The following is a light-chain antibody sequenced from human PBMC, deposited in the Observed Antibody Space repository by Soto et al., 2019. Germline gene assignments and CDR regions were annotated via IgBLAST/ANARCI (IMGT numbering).Light chain of an antibody. J-gene: IGKJ1*01. CDR2: GAS. CDR1: QSVSSSF. V-gene: IGKV3-20*01. Sequence: EIVLTQSPGTLSLSQGEGATLSCRASQSVSSSFFAWYQQKPGQAPRLLIYGASSRATGIPDRFSGSGSGHDFTLTISRLEPEDFAVYYCQQYGSSPWTFGQGTKVETK. CDR3: QQYGSSPWT.